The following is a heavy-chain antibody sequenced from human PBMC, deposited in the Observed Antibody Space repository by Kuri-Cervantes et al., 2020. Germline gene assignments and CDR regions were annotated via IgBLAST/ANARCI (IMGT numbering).Heavy chain of an antibody. CDR1: GGSFNDYY. D-gene: IGHD3-10*01. CDR3: ARPIYYGSGSYAF. Sequence: SETLSLTCAVYGGSFNDYYWAWIRQPPEKGLEWIGESNHNGRTSYNPSLKSRVTVSVDTSKNQFSLNLSSVTAADTAVYYCARPIYYGSGSYAFWSQGTLVTVSS. J-gene: IGHJ4*02. CDR2: SNHNGRT. V-gene: IGHV4-34*01.